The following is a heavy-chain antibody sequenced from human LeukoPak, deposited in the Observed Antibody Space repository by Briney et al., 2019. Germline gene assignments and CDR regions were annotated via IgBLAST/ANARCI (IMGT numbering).Heavy chain of an antibody. CDR2: IYSGGST. J-gene: IGHJ4*02. CDR1: GFALSSNY. D-gene: IGHD1-7*01. V-gene: IGHV3-53*01. Sequence: GGSLRLSYAASGFALSSNYMSWVRQAPGKGLEWVSVIYSGGSTYYADSVKGRFTISRDNSKNTLYLQMNSLRAEDTAVYYWAGGELISFFDYWGQGTLVTVSS. CDR3: AGGELISFFDY.